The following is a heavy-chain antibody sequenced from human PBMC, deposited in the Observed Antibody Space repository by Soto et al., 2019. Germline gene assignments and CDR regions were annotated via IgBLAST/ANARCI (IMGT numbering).Heavy chain of an antibody. D-gene: IGHD1-7*01. Sequence: ASETLSLTCTVSGGSVNSGIYYWSWIRQPPGKGLEWIGYMYYSVSTNYNPSLKSRVTISVDTSKNQFSLKLSSVTDADTAVYYCARWNGTTFLGPHFDPWAQGTMVTGSS. V-gene: IGHV4-61*01. CDR1: GGSVNSGIYY. CDR2: MYYSVST. J-gene: IGHJ5*02. CDR3: ARWNGTTFLGPHFDP.